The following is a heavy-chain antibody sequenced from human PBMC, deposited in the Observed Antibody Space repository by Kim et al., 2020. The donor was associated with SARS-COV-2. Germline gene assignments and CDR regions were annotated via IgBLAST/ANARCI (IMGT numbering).Heavy chain of an antibody. CDR3: ARVRYFDWLLEVYYFDY. CDR2: IYYSGST. Sequence: SETLSLTCTVSGGSISSYYWSWIRQPPGKGLEWIGYIYYSGSTNYNPSLKSRVTISVDTSKNQFSLKLSSVTAADTAVYYCARVRYFDWLLEVYYFDYWGQGTLVTVSS. CDR1: GGSISSYY. D-gene: IGHD3-9*01. J-gene: IGHJ4*02. V-gene: IGHV4-59*01.